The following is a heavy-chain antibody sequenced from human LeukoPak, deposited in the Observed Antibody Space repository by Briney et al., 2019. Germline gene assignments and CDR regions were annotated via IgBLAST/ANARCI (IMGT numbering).Heavy chain of an antibody. CDR3: ARVGGGYCSGGSCNFDY. CDR2: INHSGST. V-gene: IGHV4-34*01. D-gene: IGHD2-15*01. J-gene: IGHJ4*02. Sequence: PSETLSLTCAVYGGSFCGYYWSWIRQPRGKGVEWIGEINHSGSTNYNPSLKSRVTISVDTSKNQFSLKLSSVTAADTAVYYCARVGGGYCSGGSCNFDYWGQGTLVTVSS. CDR1: GGSFCGYY.